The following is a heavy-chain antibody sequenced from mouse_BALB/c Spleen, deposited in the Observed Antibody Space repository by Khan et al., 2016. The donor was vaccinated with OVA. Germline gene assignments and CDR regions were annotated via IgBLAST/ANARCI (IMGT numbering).Heavy chain of an antibody. V-gene: IGHV3-2*02. J-gene: IGHJ4*01. CDR3: ARSLYYSDSYAMDY. Sequence: EVQLQESGPGLVKPSQSLSLTCTVTGYSITSDYAWNWIRQFPGNKLEWMGYISSTGSTRYNPSLKSRISIPRDTSKNQFFLHLNSVTTEDTATYYCARSLYYSDSYAMDYWGQGTSVTVSS. CDR1: GYSITSDYA. D-gene: IGHD2-13*01. CDR2: ISSTGST.